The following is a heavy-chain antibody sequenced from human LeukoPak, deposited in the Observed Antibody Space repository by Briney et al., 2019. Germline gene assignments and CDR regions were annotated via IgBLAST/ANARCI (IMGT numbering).Heavy chain of an antibody. Sequence: GGSLRLSCAASGFTFSSYWMHWVRQAPGKGLVWVSRINSDGSSTSYADSVKGRFTISRDNAKNTLYLQMNSLRAEDTAVYYCAKADHYYYDSSGYYVSGAFDIWGQGTMVTVSS. CDR2: INSDGSST. J-gene: IGHJ3*02. CDR3: AKADHYYYDSSGYYVSGAFDI. V-gene: IGHV3-74*01. D-gene: IGHD3-22*01. CDR1: GFTFSSYW.